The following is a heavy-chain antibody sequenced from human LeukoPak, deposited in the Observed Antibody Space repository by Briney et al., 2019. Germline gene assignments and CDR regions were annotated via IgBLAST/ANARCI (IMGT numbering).Heavy chain of an antibody. Sequence: GGSLRLSCAASGFTFSSYSMNWVRQAPGKGLEWVSSISSSSSYIYYADSVKGRFTISRDNAKNSLYLQMNSLRAEDTAVYYCARHWDLLPAAGTDYFDYWGQGTLVTVSS. V-gene: IGHV3-21*01. J-gene: IGHJ4*02. CDR3: ARHWDLLPAAGTDYFDY. D-gene: IGHD6-13*01. CDR1: GFTFSSYS. CDR2: ISSSSSYI.